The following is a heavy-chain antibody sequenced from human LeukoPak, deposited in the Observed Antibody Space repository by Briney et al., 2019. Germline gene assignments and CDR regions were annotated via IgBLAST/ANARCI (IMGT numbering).Heavy chain of an antibody. CDR1: GFTVRTTY. Sequence: GGSLRLSCAASGFTVRTTYMTWVRQAPGKGLEWVSVIYSGGNTYYSDSVKGRFTISRDNSKNTLFLQMNSLRAEDTAVCFCARGGSVGSYYYFDYWGQGTLVTVSS. CDR2: IYSGGNT. D-gene: IGHD1-26*01. V-gene: IGHV3-53*01. CDR3: ARGGSVGSYYYFDY. J-gene: IGHJ4*02.